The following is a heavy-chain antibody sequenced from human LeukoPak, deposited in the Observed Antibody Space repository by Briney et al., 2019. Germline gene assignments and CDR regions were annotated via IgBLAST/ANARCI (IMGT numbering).Heavy chain of an antibody. CDR2: IDGSGTIT. Sequence: GGSLRLSCAASGFTFYSYAMNWVRQAPGKGLEWVSAIDGSGTITYSADSVKGRFTIFRDNSKNTLYLQMSSLRAEDTAVYYCARVSRVSSNFDFWGQGTLVTVSS. CDR1: GFTFYSYA. D-gene: IGHD5/OR15-5a*01. J-gene: IGHJ4*02. V-gene: IGHV3-23*01. CDR3: ARVSRVSSNFDF.